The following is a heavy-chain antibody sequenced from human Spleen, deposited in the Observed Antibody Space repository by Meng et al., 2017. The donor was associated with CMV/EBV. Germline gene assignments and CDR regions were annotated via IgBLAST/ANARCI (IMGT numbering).Heavy chain of an antibody. CDR3: ARDSSGWYDGYFDS. D-gene: IGHD6-19*01. Sequence: VYGGSFSPYDWSWLRQSPGKGLEWIGKINHGGSTFYNPSLKSRVTISLDMSKSQFSLGLTSVTAADTAVYYCARDSSGWYDGYFDSWGQGTLVTAPQ. CDR2: INHGGST. V-gene: IGHV4-34*01. J-gene: IGHJ4*02. CDR1: GGSFSPYD.